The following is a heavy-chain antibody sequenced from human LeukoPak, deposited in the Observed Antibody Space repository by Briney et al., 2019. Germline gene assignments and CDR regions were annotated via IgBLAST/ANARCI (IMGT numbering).Heavy chain of an antibody. D-gene: IGHD6-13*01. CDR3: AARIAAVLYAFDI. Sequence: GGSLRLSCAASGFTFSSYAMNWVRQAPGKGLEWVSTISGSGGSTNYADSVKGRFTISRDNSNNTLYLQMNSLRAEDTAVYYCAARIAAVLYAFDIWGQGTMVTVSS. CDR2: ISGSGGST. CDR1: GFTFSSYA. J-gene: IGHJ3*02. V-gene: IGHV3-23*01.